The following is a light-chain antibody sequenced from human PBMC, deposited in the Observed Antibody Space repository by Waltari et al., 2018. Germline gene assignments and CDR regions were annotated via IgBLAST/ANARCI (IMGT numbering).Light chain of an antibody. CDR2: WAS. V-gene: IGKV4-1*01. J-gene: IGKJ5*01. Sequence: DIVMTQSPDSLAVSLGERATINCKSSQSVLYNSTNKNYLAWYQQKPGQPPQLLIYWASTRESGVPDRFSGSGSGTDFTLTISSLQAEDVAVYYCQQYYSTITFGQGTRLEIK. CDR3: QQYYSTIT. CDR1: QSVLYNSTNKNY.